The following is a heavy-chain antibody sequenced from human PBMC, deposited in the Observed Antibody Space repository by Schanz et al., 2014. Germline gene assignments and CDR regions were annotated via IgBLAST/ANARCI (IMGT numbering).Heavy chain of an antibody. CDR3: AKSLESCPGGRCSRGYFDY. Sequence: DVHLLESGGGLVQPGGSLRLSCAASGFTFSSYAMSWVRQAPGKGLEWVSLISDSGDTAYYADSVKGRFTISRDNFKGALYLQMSSLRAEDTAVYYCAKSLESCPGGRCSRGYFDYWGQGTLVTVSS. CDR2: ISDSGDTA. V-gene: IGHV3-23*01. CDR1: GFTFSSYA. D-gene: IGHD2-8*02. J-gene: IGHJ4*02.